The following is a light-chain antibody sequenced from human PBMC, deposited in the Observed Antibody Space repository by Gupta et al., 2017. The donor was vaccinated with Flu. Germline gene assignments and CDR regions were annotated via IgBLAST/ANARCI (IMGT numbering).Light chain of an antibody. CDR3: QQYGSSPRT. CDR1: QSVASNS. CDR2: GAS. V-gene: IGKV3-20*01. J-gene: IGKJ1*01. Sequence: DIVLKQSPGTLSLSPGERATLSCRASQSVASNSLAWYQHIPGQAPRLLIHGASSRATGIPDRFSGSGSETSFTLTITRLEPDDFAVYFCQQYGSSPRTFGQGTKVEIK.